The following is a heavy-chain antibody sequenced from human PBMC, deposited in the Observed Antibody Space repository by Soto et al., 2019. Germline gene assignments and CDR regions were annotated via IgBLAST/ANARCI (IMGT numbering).Heavy chain of an antibody. Sequence: QSQTLSLTCAISGDSVSSNSAAWNWIRQSPSRGLEWLGRTYYRSKWYNDYAVSVKSRITINPDTSKNQFSLQLNSVTPEDTAVYYCARIPLGTLGSSSDYYYYGMDVWGQGTTVTVSS. CDR1: GDSVSSNSAA. V-gene: IGHV6-1*01. CDR3: ARIPLGTLGSSSDYYYYGMDV. J-gene: IGHJ6*02. D-gene: IGHD6-6*01. CDR2: TYYRSKWYN.